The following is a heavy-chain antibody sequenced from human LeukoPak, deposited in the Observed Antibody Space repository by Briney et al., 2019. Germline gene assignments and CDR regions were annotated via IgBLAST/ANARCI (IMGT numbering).Heavy chain of an antibody. Sequence: NPGGSLRLSCAASGFSFSSYSMNWVRQAPGKGLEWVSSISSSSSYIYYADSVKGRFTISRDNAKNSVYLEMNSLRAEDTAVYYCARDRLGYRLRYFDYWGQGTLVTVSS. CDR2: ISSSSSYI. CDR3: ARDRLGYRLRYFDY. CDR1: GFSFSSYS. V-gene: IGHV3-21*01. D-gene: IGHD5-12*01. J-gene: IGHJ4*02.